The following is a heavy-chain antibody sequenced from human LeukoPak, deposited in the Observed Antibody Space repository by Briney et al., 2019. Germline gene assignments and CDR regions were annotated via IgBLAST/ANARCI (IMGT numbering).Heavy chain of an antibody. J-gene: IGHJ5*02. CDR1: GGSISSYY. CDR3: ARHRAHVVRGINWFDP. D-gene: IGHD3-10*01. CDR2: IYYSGST. Sequence: SETLSLNCTVSGGSISSYYWSWIRQPPGKGLEWIGYIYYSGSTNYNPSLKSRVTISVDTSKNQFSLKLSSVTAADTAVYYCARHRAHVVRGINWFDPWGQGTLVTVSP. V-gene: IGHV4-59*08.